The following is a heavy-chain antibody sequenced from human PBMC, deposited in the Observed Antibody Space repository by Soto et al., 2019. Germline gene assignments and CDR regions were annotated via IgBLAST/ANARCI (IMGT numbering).Heavy chain of an antibody. CDR2: IYSGGST. Sequence: GGSLRLSCAASGFTVSSNYMSWFRQAPGKGLEWVSVIYSGGSTYYADSVKGRFTISRDNSKNTLYLQMNSLRAEDTAVYYCARAIQNDYGDSNWFDPWGQGTLVTVSS. V-gene: IGHV3-66*01. CDR3: ARAIQNDYGDSNWFDP. CDR1: GFTVSSNY. J-gene: IGHJ5*02. D-gene: IGHD4-17*01.